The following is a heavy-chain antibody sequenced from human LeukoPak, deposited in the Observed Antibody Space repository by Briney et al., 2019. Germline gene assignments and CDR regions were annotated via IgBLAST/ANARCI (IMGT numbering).Heavy chain of an antibody. CDR3: ARSPYRAYYMDV. Sequence: GGSLRLSCAASGFTFSSYGMHWVRQAPGKGLEWVAVISYDGSNKYYADSVKGRFTISRDNSKNTLYLQMNSLRAEDTAVYYCARSPYRAYYMDVWGKGTMVTVSS. CDR1: GFTFSSYG. CDR2: ISYDGSNK. J-gene: IGHJ6*03. D-gene: IGHD4-11*01. V-gene: IGHV3-30*03.